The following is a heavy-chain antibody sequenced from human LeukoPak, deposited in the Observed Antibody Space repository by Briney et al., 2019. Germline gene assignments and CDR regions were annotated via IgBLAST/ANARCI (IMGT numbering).Heavy chain of an antibody. CDR1: GFTFSSYG. D-gene: IGHD2-15*01. J-gene: IGHJ5*02. CDR3: AKEGYCSGGSCYPWFDP. Sequence: PGGSLRLSCAASGFTFSSYGMHGVRQAPGKGLEWVAVIGYDGSNKYYADSGKGRFTISRDNSKNTLYLQMNSLRAEDTAVYYCAKEGYCSGGSCYPWFDPWGQGTLVTVSS. CDR2: IGYDGSNK. V-gene: IGHV3-33*06.